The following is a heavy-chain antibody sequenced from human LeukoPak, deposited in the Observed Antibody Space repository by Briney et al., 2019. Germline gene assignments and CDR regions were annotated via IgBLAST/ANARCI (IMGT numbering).Heavy chain of an antibody. CDR3: AKDSAVVVPAATDAFDI. D-gene: IGHD2-2*01. CDR1: GFTFSSYG. Sequence: GGSLRLSCAASGFTFSSYGMHWVPQAPGKGLEWVAFIRYDGSNKYYADSVKGRFTISRDNSKNTLYLQMNSLRAEDTAVYYCAKDSAVVVPAATDAFDIWGEGTMVTVSS. CDR2: IRYDGSNK. J-gene: IGHJ3*02. V-gene: IGHV3-30*02.